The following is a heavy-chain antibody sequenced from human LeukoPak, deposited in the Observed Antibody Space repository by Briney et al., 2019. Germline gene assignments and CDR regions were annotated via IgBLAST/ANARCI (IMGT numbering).Heavy chain of an antibody. CDR1: GDSITSGYY. CDR3: ASSTIFGVAGELDY. D-gene: IGHD3-3*01. J-gene: IGHJ4*02. CDR2: IYHSGST. V-gene: IGHV4-38-2*02. Sequence: SETLSLTCSVSGDSITSGYYWSWIRQPPGKGLEWIGYIYHSGSTYYNPSLKSRVTISVDRSKNQFSLKLSSVTAADTAVYYCASSTIFGVAGELDYWGQGTLVTVSS.